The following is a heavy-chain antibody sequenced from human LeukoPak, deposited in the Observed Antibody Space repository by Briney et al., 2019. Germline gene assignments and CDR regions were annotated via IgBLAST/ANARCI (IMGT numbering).Heavy chain of an antibody. D-gene: IGHD6-19*01. CDR1: GGSISSYY. V-gene: IGHV4-4*07. J-gene: IGHJ4*02. Sequence: SETLSLTCTVSGGSISSYYWSWIRQPAGKGLEWIGRIYTSGSTNYNPSLKSRVTMSVDTSKNQFSLKLSSVTAADTAVYYCARSPDSSGWYGSNDYWGQGTLVTVSS. CDR3: ARSPDSSGWYGSNDY. CDR2: IYTSGST.